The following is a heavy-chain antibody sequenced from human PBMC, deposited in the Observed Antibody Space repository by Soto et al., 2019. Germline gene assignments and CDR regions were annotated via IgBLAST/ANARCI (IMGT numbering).Heavy chain of an antibody. V-gene: IGHV3-7*01. D-gene: IGHD3-10*01. Sequence: EVQLVESVGGLVQPGGSLRLSCAASGFTFSSYWMSWVRQAPGKGLEWVANIKQDGSEKYYVDSVKGRFTISRDNAKNSLYLQMNSLRAEDTAVYYCAREGITMVRGAVYYYYGMDVWGQGTTVTVSS. CDR1: GFTFSSYW. J-gene: IGHJ6*02. CDR2: IKQDGSEK. CDR3: AREGITMVRGAVYYYYGMDV.